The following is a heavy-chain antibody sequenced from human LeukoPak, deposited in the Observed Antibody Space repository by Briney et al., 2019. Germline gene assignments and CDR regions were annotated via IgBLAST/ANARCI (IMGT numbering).Heavy chain of an antibody. Sequence: RASVKVSFKASGGTFSSYAISWVRQAPGQGLEWMGGIIPIFGTANYAQKFQGRVTITADESTSTAYMELSSLRSEDTAVYYCARDRSPYSSSWYNFDYWGQGTLVTVSS. D-gene: IGHD6-13*01. CDR2: IIPIFGTA. CDR1: GGTFSSYA. V-gene: IGHV1-69*13. CDR3: ARDRSPYSSSWYNFDY. J-gene: IGHJ4*02.